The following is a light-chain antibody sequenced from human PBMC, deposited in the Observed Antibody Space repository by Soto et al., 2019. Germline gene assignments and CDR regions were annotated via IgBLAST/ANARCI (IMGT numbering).Light chain of an antibody. J-gene: IGKJ4*01. CDR1: QSVTSNY. CDR3: QQYDTSPPLT. Sequence: EIVLTQSPGTLSLSPGDRATLSCRASQSVTSNYLAWYQQKPGQAPRLLLYGASRRAIGIPDRFSGSGSGTDFILTISRLEPEDFAVYYCQQYDTSPPLTFGGGTKVEIK. V-gene: IGKV3-20*01. CDR2: GAS.